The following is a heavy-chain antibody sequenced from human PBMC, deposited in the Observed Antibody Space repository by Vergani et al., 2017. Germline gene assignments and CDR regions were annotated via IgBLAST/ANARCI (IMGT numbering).Heavy chain of an antibody. D-gene: IGHD4-11*01. J-gene: IGHJ4*02. CDR3: ATADYRKVKVDY. CDR1: GYMFTDYY. V-gene: IGHV1-69-2*01. Sequence: EVQVVQSGAEVKKPGATVKISCKISGYMFTDYYIHWVQQAPGKGLEWMGLVDPEDGETMYAENFQGRISITADTSRDTAFLELNSLRSEDTAIFYCATADYRKVKVDYWGQGTLVTVSS. CDR2: VDPEDGET.